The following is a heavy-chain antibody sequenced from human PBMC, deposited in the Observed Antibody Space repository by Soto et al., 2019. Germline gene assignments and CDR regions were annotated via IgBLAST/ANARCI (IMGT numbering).Heavy chain of an antibody. CDR3: VRGLEWLRNY. D-gene: IGHD5-12*01. J-gene: IGHJ4*02. Sequence: QVQLVQSGAEVKKPGASVKVSCKATGYTFTTYDINWVRQATGQGLEWMRWMNPNSGDTGYAQKFQGRVTMTRDTSISTAYMDLSTLTSEDTAVYYCVRGLEWLRNYWGQGTLVTVSS. CDR2: MNPNSGDT. CDR1: GYTFTTYD. V-gene: IGHV1-8*01.